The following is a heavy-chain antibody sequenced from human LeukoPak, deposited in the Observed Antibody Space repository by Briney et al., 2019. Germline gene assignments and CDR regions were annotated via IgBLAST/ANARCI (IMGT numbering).Heavy chain of an antibody. CDR2: ISSSSSYI. D-gene: IGHD3-10*01. V-gene: IGHV3-21*01. J-gene: IGHJ4*02. Sequence: GGSLRLSCAASGFTFSSYSMNWVRQAPGKGLEWVSSISSSSSYIYYADSVKGRFTISRDNAKNSLYLQMNSLRAEDTAVYYCARETNPVGSGSYYIDYWGQGTLVTVSS. CDR3: ARETNPVGSGSYYIDY. CDR1: GFTFSSYS.